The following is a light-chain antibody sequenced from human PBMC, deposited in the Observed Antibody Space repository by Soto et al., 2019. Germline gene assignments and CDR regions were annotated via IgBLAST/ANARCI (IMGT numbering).Light chain of an antibody. CDR2: STN. J-gene: IGLJ2*01. CDR3: AAWDGSLNVVL. Sequence: QSVLTQPPSASGTPGQRVTISCSGSSSNIGSNTVNWYQQLPGSAPKLLMYSTNQRPSGVPDRFSGSKSGTSASLANSGLQSEDEADYYCAAWDGSLNVVLFGGGTKLTV. V-gene: IGLV1-44*01. CDR1: SSNIGSNT.